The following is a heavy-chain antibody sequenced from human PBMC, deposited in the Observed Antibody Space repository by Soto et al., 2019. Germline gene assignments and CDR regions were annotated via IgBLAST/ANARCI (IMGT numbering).Heavy chain of an antibody. J-gene: IGHJ4*02. D-gene: IGHD3-10*01. CDR3: ARSYGSGSRPFDF. CDR2: IIPILGMS. Sequence: QVHLLQSGAEMKKPGSSVNVSCTAYGGTFTSYTFNWVRQAPGQRLEWMGRIIPILGMSSSAHNFQGRLTMIADKSTNTSYMVLSSLTSDDTAIYYCARSYGSGSRPFDFWGQGTLVTVSS. V-gene: IGHV1-69*02. CDR1: GGTFTSYT.